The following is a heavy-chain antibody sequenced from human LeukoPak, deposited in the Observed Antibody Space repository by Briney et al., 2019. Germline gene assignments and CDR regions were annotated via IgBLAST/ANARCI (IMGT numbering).Heavy chain of an antibody. V-gene: IGHV3-48*04. CDR2: ISSSSSTI. CDR1: GFTFSSYS. D-gene: IGHD6-6*01. J-gene: IGHJ4*02. Sequence: GGSLRLSCAASGFTFSSYSMHWVRQAPGKGLEWVSYISSSSSTIYYSNSVKGRFTTSRDNAKNSLYLQMNSLRAEDTAVYYCARVIAARGSDYWGQGTLVTVSS. CDR3: ARVIAARGSDY.